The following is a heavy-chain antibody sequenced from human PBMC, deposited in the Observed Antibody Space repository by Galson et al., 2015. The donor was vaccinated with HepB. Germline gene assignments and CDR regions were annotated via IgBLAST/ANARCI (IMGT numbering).Heavy chain of an antibody. CDR1: GFSLSTSGVG. CDR2: IYWDDDK. CDR3: AHACAAAADDAFDI. V-gene: IGHV2-5*02. D-gene: IGHD6-13*01. J-gene: IGHJ3*02. Sequence: PALVKPTQTLTLTCTFSGFSLSTSGVGVGWIRQPPGKALEWLALIYWDDDKRYSPSLKSRLTITKDTSKNQVVPTMTNMDPVDTATYYCAHACAAAADDAFDIWGQGTMVTVSS.